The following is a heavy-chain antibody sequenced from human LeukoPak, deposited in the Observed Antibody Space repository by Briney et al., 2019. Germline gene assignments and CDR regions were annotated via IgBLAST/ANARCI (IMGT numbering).Heavy chain of an antibody. J-gene: IGHJ4*02. Sequence: ASVKVSCKASGGTFSNYAISWVRQAPGQGLEWMGGIIPIFGTANYAQKFQGRVTITADKSTSTAYMELSSLRSEDTAVYYCARGKIDYGDYSQYYFDYWGQGTLVTVSS. CDR1: GGTFSNYA. V-gene: IGHV1-69*06. CDR2: IIPIFGTA. CDR3: ARGKIDYGDYSQYYFDY. D-gene: IGHD4-17*01.